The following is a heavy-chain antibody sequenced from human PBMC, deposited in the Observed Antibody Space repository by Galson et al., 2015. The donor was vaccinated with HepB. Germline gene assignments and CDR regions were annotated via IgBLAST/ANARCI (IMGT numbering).Heavy chain of an antibody. J-gene: IGHJ4*02. Sequence: SLRLSCAASGFTFRSYAMHWVRQAPGMGLEWVAVVSYDGSNEYYADSVKGRFTISRDNSKNTLYLEMNSLRPEDTAVYYCARVMISMVRGVTDYWGQGTLVTVSS. CDR3: ARVMISMVRGVTDY. V-gene: IGHV3-30-3*01. CDR1: GFTFRSYA. D-gene: IGHD3-10*01. CDR2: VSYDGSNE.